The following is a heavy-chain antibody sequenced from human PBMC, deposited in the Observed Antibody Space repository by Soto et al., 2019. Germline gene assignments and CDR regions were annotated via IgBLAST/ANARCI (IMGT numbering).Heavy chain of an antibody. D-gene: IGHD3-10*01. V-gene: IGHV1-2*04. CDR2: INPNSGGT. J-gene: IGHJ6*02. CDR1: GYTFTGYY. Sequence: ASVKVSCKASGYTFTGYYMHWVRQAPGQGLGWMGWINPNSGGTNYAQKFQGWVTMTRDTSISTAYMELSRLRSDDTAEYYCVREKFTMVRGVSQGPMDVWGQGTTVTVSS. CDR3: VREKFTMVRGVSQGPMDV.